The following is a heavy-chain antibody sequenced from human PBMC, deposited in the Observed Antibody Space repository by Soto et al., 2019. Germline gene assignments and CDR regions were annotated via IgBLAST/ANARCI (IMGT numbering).Heavy chain of an antibody. Sequence: QVQLQESGPGLVKPSETLSLTCTVSGGSISSYYWSWIRQPPGKGLEWIGYIYYSGSTNYNPSLRRRVTISVDTSKNQFSLKLSSVTAADTAVYYCARQGYSYGFGYYYYYMDVWGKGTTVTVSS. V-gene: IGHV4-59*08. CDR2: IYYSGST. CDR3: ARQGYSYGFGYYYYYMDV. D-gene: IGHD5-18*01. CDR1: GGSISSYY. J-gene: IGHJ6*03.